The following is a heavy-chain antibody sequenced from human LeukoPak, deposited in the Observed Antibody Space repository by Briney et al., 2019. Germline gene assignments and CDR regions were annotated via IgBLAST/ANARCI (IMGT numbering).Heavy chain of an antibody. CDR3: ATGITMVRGVIKAREYYFDY. V-gene: IGHV3-48*04. CDR1: GFTFSSYA. J-gene: IGHJ4*02. CDR2: ITNSGTTI. Sequence: GRSLRLSCAASGFTFSSYAMHWVRQAPGKGLEWVSYITNSGTTIYYADSVKGRFTISRDNAKNSLYLQMNSLRAEDTAVYYCATGITMVRGVIKAREYYFDYWGQGTLVTVSS. D-gene: IGHD3-10*01.